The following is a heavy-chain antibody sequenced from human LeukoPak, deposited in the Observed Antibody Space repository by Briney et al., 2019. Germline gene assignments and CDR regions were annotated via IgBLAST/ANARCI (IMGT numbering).Heavy chain of an antibody. CDR1: GFTFSNYA. D-gene: IGHD4-23*01. CDR3: AKDRQNGGNGLWICNWFDP. J-gene: IGHJ5*02. V-gene: IGHV3-23*01. Sequence: HTGGSLRLSCVASGFTFSNYAMTWVRQAPGKGLEWVSAISGSGGSTYYADSVKGRFTISRDNSKNTLYLQMNSLRAEDTAVYYCAKDRQNGGNGLWICNWFDPWGQGTLVTVSS. CDR2: ISGSGGST.